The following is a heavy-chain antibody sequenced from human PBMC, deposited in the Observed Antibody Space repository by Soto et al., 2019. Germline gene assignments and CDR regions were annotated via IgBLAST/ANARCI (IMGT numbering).Heavy chain of an antibody. CDR3: ARKNPTVTTDY. J-gene: IGHJ4*02. CDR1: GGSISSSSYY. Sequence: SETLSLTCTVSGGSISSSSYYWGWIRQPPGKGLEWIGSIYYSGSTYYNPSLKSRVTISVDTSKNQFSLKLSSVTAADTAVYYWARKNPTVTTDYWGQGTLVTVSS. V-gene: IGHV4-39*01. CDR2: IYYSGST. D-gene: IGHD4-17*01.